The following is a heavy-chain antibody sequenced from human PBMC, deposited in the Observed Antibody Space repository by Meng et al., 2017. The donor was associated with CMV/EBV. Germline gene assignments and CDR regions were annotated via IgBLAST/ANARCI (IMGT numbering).Heavy chain of an antibody. CDR1: GFRFDDFG. Sequence: SCATSGFRFDDFGMRWVRQAPGKGLEWVSGVNWNGATTSYVDSVRGRFTISRDNAQKSLHLQMNTLRPEDTAVYYCARGFGSGSYLSAWGQGTLVTVSS. D-gene: IGHD3-10*01. V-gene: IGHV3-20*04. CDR3: ARGFGSGSYLSA. J-gene: IGHJ5*02. CDR2: VNWNGATT.